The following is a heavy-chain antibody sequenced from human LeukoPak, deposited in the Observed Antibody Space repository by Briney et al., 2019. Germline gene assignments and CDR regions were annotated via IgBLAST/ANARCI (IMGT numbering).Heavy chain of an antibody. V-gene: IGHV1-2*02. CDR3: ARDLGNAAVIVVVPGAMVIDP. CDR1: GYTFTGYY. Sequence: ASVKVSCKASGYTFTGYYMHWVRQAPGQGLEWMGWINPNSGGTNYAQKFQGRVTMTRDTSISTAYMELSRLRSDDTAVYYCARDLGNAAVIVVVPGAMVIDPWGQGTLVTVSS. J-gene: IGHJ5*02. CDR2: INPNSGGT. D-gene: IGHD2-2*01.